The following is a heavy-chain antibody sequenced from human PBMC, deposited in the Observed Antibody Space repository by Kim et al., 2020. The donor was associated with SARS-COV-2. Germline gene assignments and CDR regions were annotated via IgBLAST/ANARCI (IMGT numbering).Heavy chain of an antibody. V-gene: IGHV3-11*01. J-gene: IGHJ6*02. D-gene: IGHD3-22*01. CDR2: IRSSATYI. CDR3: ARVQPDTSGYYYGTYYYYAMDV. CDR1: GFTFSDYY. Sequence: GGSLRLSCAASGFTFSDYYMSWIRQAPGKGLEWVSYIRSSATYIYYADSVKGRFTISRDNAKNSLYLQMNSLGAEDTAVYYCARVQPDTSGYYYGTYYYYAMDVWGRGTTVTVSS.